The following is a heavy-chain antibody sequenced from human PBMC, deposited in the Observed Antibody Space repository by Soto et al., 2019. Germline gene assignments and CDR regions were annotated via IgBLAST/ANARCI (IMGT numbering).Heavy chain of an antibody. CDR2: ISGSGGST. D-gene: IGHD5-18*01. Sequence: EVQLLESGGGLVQPGGSLRLSCAASGFTFSSYAMSWVRQAPGKGLEWVSAISGSGGSTHYADSVKGRFTISRDNSKNTLYLQMNSLRAEDTAVYYCAKDIRGYSYGSDYWGQGTLVTVSS. V-gene: IGHV3-23*01. CDR3: AKDIRGYSYGSDY. CDR1: GFTFSSYA. J-gene: IGHJ4*02.